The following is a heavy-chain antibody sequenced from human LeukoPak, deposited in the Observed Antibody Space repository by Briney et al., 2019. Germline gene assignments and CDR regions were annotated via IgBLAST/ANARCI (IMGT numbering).Heavy chain of an antibody. V-gene: IGHV3-53*01. CDR1: RFIVSMNY. Sequence: GGSLRLSWPPARFIVSMNYMSWVRQAPGKGLEWVSVIYSGGSTYYADSVKGRFTISRDNSKNTLYLQMNSLGAEDTAVYYCARAYGYRSAADDYWGQGTLVTVSS. J-gene: IGHJ4*02. CDR3: ARAYGYRSAADDY. CDR2: IYSGGST. D-gene: IGHD6-13*01.